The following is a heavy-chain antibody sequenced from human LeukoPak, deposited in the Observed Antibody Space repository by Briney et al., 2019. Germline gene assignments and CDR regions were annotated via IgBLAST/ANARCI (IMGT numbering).Heavy chain of an antibody. CDR1: GFTFDDYG. J-gene: IGHJ4*02. V-gene: IGHV3-20*04. Sequence: PGGSLRLSCVASGFTFDDYGMSWVRQAPGKGLQWVSGINWNGGSTGYADSVKGRFTISRDNAKNSLYLQMNSLRAEDTALYYCARDAALYDSSSGYWGQGTLVSVSS. D-gene: IGHD3-22*01. CDR3: ARDAALYDSSSGY. CDR2: INWNGGST.